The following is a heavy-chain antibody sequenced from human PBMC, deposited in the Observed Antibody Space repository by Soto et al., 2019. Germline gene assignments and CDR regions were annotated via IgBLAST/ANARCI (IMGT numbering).Heavy chain of an antibody. J-gene: IGHJ5*02. CDR1: GFTFNTYD. CDR2: ITTSSAYI. D-gene: IGHD2-21*01. V-gene: IGHV3-21*01. CDR3: VRSGTARLLRHSWFDT. Sequence: EVQLVESGGGLVKPGGSLRLSCADSGFTFNTYDMNWVRQAPGKGLEWVSSITTSSAYIYYADSLKGRITIPRDNAKNSLFLQMNSLRAEDTAVYYCVRSGTARLLRHSWFDTWGQGTLVTVSS.